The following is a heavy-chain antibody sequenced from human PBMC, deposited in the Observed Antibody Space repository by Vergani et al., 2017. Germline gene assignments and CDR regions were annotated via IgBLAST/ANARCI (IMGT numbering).Heavy chain of an antibody. CDR3: AREGGAAGGYSYGDYYGMDV. CDR2: ISSSSSTI. Sequence: EVQLVESGGGLVQPGGSLRLSCAASGFTFSSYSMNWVRQAPGKGLEWVSYISSSSSTIYYADSVKGRFTISRDNAKNSLYLQMNSLRAEDTAVYYCAREGGAAGGYSYGDYYGMDVWGQGTTVTVSS. D-gene: IGHD5-18*01. V-gene: IGHV3-48*04. J-gene: IGHJ6*02. CDR1: GFTFSSYS.